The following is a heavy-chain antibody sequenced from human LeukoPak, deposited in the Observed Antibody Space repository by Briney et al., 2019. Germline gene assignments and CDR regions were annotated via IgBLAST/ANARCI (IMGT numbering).Heavy chain of an antibody. CDR1: GGSISSYY. CDR2: TYYSGST. J-gene: IGHJ4*02. CDR3: ARRDSSSWYSYYFDY. Sequence: PSETLSLTCTVSGGSISSYYWSWIRQPPGKGLEWIGYTYYSGSTNYNPSLKSRVTISVDTSKNQFSLKLSSVTAADTAVYYCARRDSSSWYSYYFDYWGQGTLVTVSS. V-gene: IGHV4-59*08. D-gene: IGHD6-13*01.